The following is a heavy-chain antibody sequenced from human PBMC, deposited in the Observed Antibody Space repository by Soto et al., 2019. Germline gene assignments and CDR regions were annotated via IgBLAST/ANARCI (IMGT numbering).Heavy chain of an antibody. J-gene: IGHJ4*02. V-gene: IGHV4-30-2*02. CDR2: IYQSGST. Sequence: SETLSLTCDVSGGSINSGGYSWSWIRQPPGKGLEWVGYIYQSGSTYYNPSLRSRLTISIDRSKNQFSLKLSSVTAADTAVYYCARLWGWYFDYWGQGTLVTVSS. D-gene: IGHD2-21*01. CDR3: ARLWGWYFDY. CDR1: GGSINSGGYS.